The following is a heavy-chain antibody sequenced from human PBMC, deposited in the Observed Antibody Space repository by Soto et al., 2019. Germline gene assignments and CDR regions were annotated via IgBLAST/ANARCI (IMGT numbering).Heavy chain of an antibody. J-gene: IGHJ4*02. D-gene: IGHD5-18*01. Sequence: QVQLVQSGAEVKKPGASVKVSCKASGYTFTHYYIHWVRQAPGQGLEWMGIINPNGGSTTYAQKFRAGFTMTRDTSTSTVYMELSSLRSEGSAVYYCATSVNSAMAFDYWGQGTLVTVSS. CDR2: INPNGGST. V-gene: IGHV1-46*01. CDR1: GYTFTHYY. CDR3: ATSVNSAMAFDY.